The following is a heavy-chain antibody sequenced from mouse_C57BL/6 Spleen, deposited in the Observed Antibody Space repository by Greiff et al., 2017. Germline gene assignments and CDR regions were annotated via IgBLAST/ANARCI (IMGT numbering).Heavy chain of an antibody. CDR1: GYSFTSYY. Sequence: VKLQESGPELVKPGASVKISCKASGYSFTSYYIHWVKQRPGQGLEWIGWIYPGSGNTKYHEKFKGKATLTADTSSSTAYMQLSSLTSEDSAVYYCARDSSGYYFDYWGQGTTLTVSS. D-gene: IGHD3-2*02. CDR2: IYPGSGNT. J-gene: IGHJ2*01. CDR3: ARDSSGYYFDY. V-gene: IGHV1-66*01.